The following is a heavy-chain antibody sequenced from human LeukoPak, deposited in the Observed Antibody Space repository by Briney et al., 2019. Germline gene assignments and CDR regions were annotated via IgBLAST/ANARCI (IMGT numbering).Heavy chain of an antibody. CDR3: ARDAYSTMIRGVTD. CDR1: GGSISSGDYY. Sequence: SETLSLTCTVSGGSISSGDYYWSWIRQHPGKGLEWIGYIYYSGSTYYNPSLKSRVTISVDTSKNQFSLKLSSVTAADTAVYYCARDAYSTMIRGVTDWGQGTLVTVSS. J-gene: IGHJ4*02. CDR2: IYYSGST. V-gene: IGHV4-31*03. D-gene: IGHD3-10*01.